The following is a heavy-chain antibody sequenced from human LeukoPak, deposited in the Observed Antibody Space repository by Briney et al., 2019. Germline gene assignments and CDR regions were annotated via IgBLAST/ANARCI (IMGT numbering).Heavy chain of an antibody. CDR1: GFTFSSYG. Sequence: GGSLRLSCAASGFTFSSYGMHWVRQAPGKGLEWVAFIRYDGSNKYYADSVKGRFTISRDNSKNTLYLQMNSLRAEDTAVYYCANGYCSSTSCYPDLGYWGQGTLVTVSS. J-gene: IGHJ4*02. V-gene: IGHV3-30*02. D-gene: IGHD2-2*01. CDR3: ANGYCSSTSCYPDLGY. CDR2: IRYDGSNK.